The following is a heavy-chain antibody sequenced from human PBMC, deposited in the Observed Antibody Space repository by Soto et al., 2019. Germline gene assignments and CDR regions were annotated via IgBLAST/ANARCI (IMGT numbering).Heavy chain of an antibody. CDR1: GFTFSTYA. CDR2: ISDNGGTT. Sequence: EVQVLESGGGLVQPGGSLRLSCAASGFTFSTYAMSWVRQAPGKGLEWVSAISDNGGTTYYANSVMGRFTISRDNSKNTLFLQMDSLRAEDTAVDYCAKEPLAQGSGWPADYWGQGTLVTVSS. D-gene: IGHD6-19*01. V-gene: IGHV3-23*01. CDR3: AKEPLAQGSGWPADY. J-gene: IGHJ4*02.